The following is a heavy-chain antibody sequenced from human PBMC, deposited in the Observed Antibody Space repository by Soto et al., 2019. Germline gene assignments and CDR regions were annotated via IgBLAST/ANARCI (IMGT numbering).Heavy chain of an antibody. CDR1: GFTFSTYS. V-gene: IGHV3-48*02. Sequence: QLVESGGGLVQPGGSLRLSFAASGFTFSTYSMNWARQAPGKGLEWVAYISFRSSTIFYADSVRGRFTISRDNAKNSLYLQMNTLRDEDTAVYYCARDNGMAGSFDPWGQGTLVTVSS. CDR2: ISFRSSTI. CDR3: ARDNGMAGSFDP. D-gene: IGHD2-8*01. J-gene: IGHJ5*02.